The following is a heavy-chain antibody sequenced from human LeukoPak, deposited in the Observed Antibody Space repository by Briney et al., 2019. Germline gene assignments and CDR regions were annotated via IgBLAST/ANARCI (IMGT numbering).Heavy chain of an antibody. CDR3: ARDIPGTAVGGIDV. V-gene: IGHV1-46*01. CDR2: INPSGGST. CDR1: GYTFTSYY. D-gene: IGHD5-18*01. J-gene: IGHJ3*01. Sequence: ASVKVSCKASGYTFTSYYMRWVRQAPGQGLEWMGIINPSGGSTSYAQKFQGRLTITADKSTSTAYMELSSLTSDDTAVYYCARDIPGTAVGGIDVWGQGTLVTVSS.